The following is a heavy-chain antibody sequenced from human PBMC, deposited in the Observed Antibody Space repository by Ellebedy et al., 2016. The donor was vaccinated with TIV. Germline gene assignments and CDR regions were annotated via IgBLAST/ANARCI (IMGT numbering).Heavy chain of an antibody. CDR1: GFTFRNYG. CDR2: ISRSSIDM. CDR3: ALYTVVTPMAAVDH. J-gene: IGHJ4*02. Sequence: GESLKISXAASGFTFRNYGMHWVRQAPGKGLEWVAFISRSSIDMYYADSVKGRFTISRDNAKNSLYLQMDSLRAEDTAVYYCALYTVVTPMAAVDHWGQGSLVTVSS. D-gene: IGHD4-23*01. V-gene: IGHV3-48*01.